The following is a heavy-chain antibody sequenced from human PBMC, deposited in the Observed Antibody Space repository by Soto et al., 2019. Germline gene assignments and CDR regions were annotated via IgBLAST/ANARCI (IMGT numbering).Heavy chain of an antibody. D-gene: IGHD2-15*01. CDR3: ARHVFTNPLVLAVAY. V-gene: IGHV4-39*01. CDR1: CDSFNSNNYY. J-gene: IGHJ4*02. Sequence: SETLSLTCTVPCDSFNSNNYYWAWIRQPPGKSLEWIGTISYGGSTNYNPSLSSRLTMSVDTSKKHFSLKLNSVTAADTAVYYCARHVFTNPLVLAVAYWGQGTLVTVS. CDR2: ISYGGST.